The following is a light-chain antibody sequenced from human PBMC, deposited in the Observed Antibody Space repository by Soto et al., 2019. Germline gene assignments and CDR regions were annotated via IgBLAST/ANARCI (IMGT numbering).Light chain of an antibody. Sequence: EIVLTQSPGTLSLSPGERVTLSCRASQSVTSNYLAWFQQKPGQAPRLLIYGASTRATGIPDRFSGSGSGTDFTLTISRLEPEDFAVYYCQQYGRSPYTFGQGTKLEIK. CDR3: QQYGRSPYT. J-gene: IGKJ2*01. CDR1: QSVTSNY. CDR2: GAS. V-gene: IGKV3-20*01.